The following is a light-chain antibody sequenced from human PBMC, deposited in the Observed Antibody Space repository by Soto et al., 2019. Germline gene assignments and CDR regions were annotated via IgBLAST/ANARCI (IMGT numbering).Light chain of an antibody. V-gene: IGKV1-9*01. Sequence: DIQLTQSPSFLSASVGDRVTITCRASQGISSYLAWYQQIPGKAPKLLIYAASTLQSGVPSRFRCSGSGKEFTLVIISMQTEDFATYYCQQLNGYPRTFGQGSKVEIK. CDR3: QQLNGYPRT. CDR2: AAS. CDR1: QGISSY. J-gene: IGKJ1*01.